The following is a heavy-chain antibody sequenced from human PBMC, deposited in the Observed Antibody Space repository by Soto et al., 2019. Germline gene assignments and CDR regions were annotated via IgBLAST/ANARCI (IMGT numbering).Heavy chain of an antibody. CDR2: ISGYNGNT. CDR1: GYSFTTYG. V-gene: IGHV1-18*01. Sequence: QVQLVQSRGEVKKPGASVKVSCKTSGYSFTTYGISWVRQAPGQGLEWMGWISGYNGNTNYAQKLQGRVTMTTDTTTSTYYMERSSLRSDAAAVYYWARDRPAPYYYGMDVWGQGSTVTVSS. D-gene: IGHD6-6*01. CDR3: ARDRPAPYYYGMDV. J-gene: IGHJ6*02.